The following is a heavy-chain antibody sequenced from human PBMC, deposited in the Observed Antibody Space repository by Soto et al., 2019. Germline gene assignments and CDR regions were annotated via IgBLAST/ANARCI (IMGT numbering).Heavy chain of an antibody. J-gene: IGHJ4*02. D-gene: IGHD3-22*01. V-gene: IGHV3-15*01. CDR1: GFTFSNAW. CDR2: IKSKTAGGTT. Sequence: EVQLVESGGGLVKPGGSVRLSCAASGFTFSNAWMSWVRQAPGKGLEWVGRIKSKTAGGTTEYDAPVKDRFTISRDDSKNTLYLQMHSLKTEDTAVYYCARGHRSSGKIFDSWGQGTLVTVSS. CDR3: ARGHRSSGKIFDS.